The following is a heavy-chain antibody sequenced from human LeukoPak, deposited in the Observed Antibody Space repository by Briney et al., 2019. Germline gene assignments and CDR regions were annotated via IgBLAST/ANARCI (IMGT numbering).Heavy chain of an antibody. D-gene: IGHD6-19*01. CDR1: GFTFSSYA. J-gene: IGHJ4*02. V-gene: IGHV3-23*01. CDR2: ISGSGGST. CDR3: AKDVYSSGWYFDY. Sequence: GGSLRLSCAASGFTFSSYAMSWVRQAPGKGLEWVSAISGSGGSTYYADSVRGRFTISRDNSKNTLYLQMNSLRAEDTAVYYCAKDVYSSGWYFDYWGQGTLVTVSS.